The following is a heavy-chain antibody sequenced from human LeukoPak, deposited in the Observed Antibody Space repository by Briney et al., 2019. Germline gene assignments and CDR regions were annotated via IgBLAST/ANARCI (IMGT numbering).Heavy chain of an antibody. J-gene: IGHJ4*02. D-gene: IGHD1-14*01. CDR1: GFTFSNCI. CDR3: ARVRGGGFRTADS. Sequence: GGSLRLSCEASGFTFSNCIMHWVRQAPGKGLDWVAVTLEDGRYQSYSDSVKGRFTISRDNSKNTLFLQMNSLRGEDTAVYYCARVRGGGFRTADSWGQGTLVTVSS. CDR2: TLEDGRYQ. V-gene: IGHV3-30*04.